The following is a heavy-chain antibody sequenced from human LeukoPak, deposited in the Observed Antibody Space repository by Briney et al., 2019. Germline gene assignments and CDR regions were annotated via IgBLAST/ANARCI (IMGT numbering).Heavy chain of an antibody. J-gene: IGHJ5*02. CDR3: ARVQSRLNWFDP. Sequence: SETLSLTCTVSGGSISSSSYYWGWIRQPPGKGLEWIGSIYYSGSTYYNPSLESRVTISVDTSKNQFSLKLRSVTAADTAVYYCARVQSRLNWFDPWGQGTLVTVSS. CDR2: IYYSGST. V-gene: IGHV4-39*07. CDR1: GGSISSSSYY.